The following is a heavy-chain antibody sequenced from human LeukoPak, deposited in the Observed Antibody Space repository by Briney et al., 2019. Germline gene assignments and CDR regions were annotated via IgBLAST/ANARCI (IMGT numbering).Heavy chain of an antibody. CDR1: GGSISSYY. J-gene: IGHJ6*03. CDR3: ARAPILWFGEFDNYYYYYYMDV. V-gene: IGHV4-4*07. D-gene: IGHD3-10*01. CDR2: IYTSGST. Sequence: SETLSLTCTVSGGSISSYYWSWIRQPAGKGLEWVVRIYTSGSTNYNPSLKSRVTMSVDTSKNQFSLKLSSVNAAHTAVYYCARAPILWFGEFDNYYYYYYMDVWGKGTTVSVSS.